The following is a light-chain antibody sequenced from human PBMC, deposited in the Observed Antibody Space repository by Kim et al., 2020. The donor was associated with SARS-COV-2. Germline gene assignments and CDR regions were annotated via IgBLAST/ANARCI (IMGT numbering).Light chain of an antibody. Sequence: GQSVTISCTGTSSDVGGYTYVSWYYQHPANAPTLMFYDVSKRPSGVPARFSGSKTGNTASLTISGRHAADEADYYCCSYAGSYTYVFGTGTKVTVL. V-gene: IGLV2-11*01. J-gene: IGLJ1*01. CDR3: CSYAGSYTYV. CDR1: SSDVGGYTY. CDR2: DVS.